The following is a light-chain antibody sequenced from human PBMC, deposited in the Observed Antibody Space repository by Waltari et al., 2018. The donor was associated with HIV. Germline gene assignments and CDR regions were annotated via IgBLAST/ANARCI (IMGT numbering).Light chain of an antibody. V-gene: IGKV4-1*01. CDR1: QSVLYSSNNKNY. CDR3: QQDYSSLMYT. CDR2: WAS. Sequence: DIVMTQSPDSLAVSLGERATINCKSSQSVLYSSNNKNYLAWYQQKPGQPPKLLIYWASIREPGVPDRFIGGGSGTDFTLTISSLQAEDVAVYYCQQDYSSLMYTFGQGTKLEIK. J-gene: IGKJ2*01.